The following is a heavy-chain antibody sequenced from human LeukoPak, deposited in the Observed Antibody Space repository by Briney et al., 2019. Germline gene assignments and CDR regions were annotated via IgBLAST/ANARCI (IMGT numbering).Heavy chain of an antibody. CDR1: GFTFSSYA. CDR3: AKLYYYDSSGPSHY. D-gene: IGHD3-22*01. J-gene: IGHJ4*02. CDR2: ISYDGSNK. Sequence: GGSLRLSCAASGFTFSSYAMHWVRQAPGKGLEWVAVISYDGSNKYYADSVKGRFTISRDNSKNTLYLQMNSLRAEDTAVYYCAKLYYYDSSGPSHYWGQGTLVTVSS. V-gene: IGHV3-30-3*01.